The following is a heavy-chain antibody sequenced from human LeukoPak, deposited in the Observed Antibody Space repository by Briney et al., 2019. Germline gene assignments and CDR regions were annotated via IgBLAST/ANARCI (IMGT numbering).Heavy chain of an antibody. CDR2: ISYDGSNK. Sequence: GGSLRLSCAASGFTFSSYAMHWVRQAPGKGLEWVAVISYDGSNKYYADSVKGRFTISRDNSKNTLYLQMNSLRAEDTAVYYCATEGFTYGYHGIDIWGQGTIVTVSS. D-gene: IGHD5-18*01. CDR3: ATEGFTYGYHGIDI. V-gene: IGHV3-30*04. J-gene: IGHJ3*02. CDR1: GFTFSSYA.